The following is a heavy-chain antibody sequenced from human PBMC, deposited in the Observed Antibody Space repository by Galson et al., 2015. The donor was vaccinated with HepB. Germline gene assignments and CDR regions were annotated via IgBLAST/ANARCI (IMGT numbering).Heavy chain of an antibody. CDR1: GFTFSSYA. D-gene: IGHD3-9*01. J-gene: IGHJ2*01. CDR2: ISSNGGST. CDR3: ARGINYDILTGSYFDL. V-gene: IGHV3-64*01. Sequence: SLRLSCAASGFTFSSYAMHWVRQAPGKGLEYVSAISSNGGSTYYANSVKGRFTISRDNSKNTLYLQMGSLRAEDMAVYYCARGINYDILTGSYFDLWGRGTLVTVSS.